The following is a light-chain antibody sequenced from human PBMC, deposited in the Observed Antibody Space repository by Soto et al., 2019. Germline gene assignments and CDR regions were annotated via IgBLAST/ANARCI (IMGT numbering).Light chain of an antibody. V-gene: IGKV1-5*03. Sequence: DIQMTQSPSTLSASVGDRVTITCRASQSISSWLAWYQQKPGKAPKLLIYKASSLESGVPSRSSGSGSGTEFTLTISSLQPDDFATYYCQQYNSYSPPWTFGQGTKVEIK. CDR2: KAS. J-gene: IGKJ1*01. CDR3: QQYNSYSPPWT. CDR1: QSISSW.